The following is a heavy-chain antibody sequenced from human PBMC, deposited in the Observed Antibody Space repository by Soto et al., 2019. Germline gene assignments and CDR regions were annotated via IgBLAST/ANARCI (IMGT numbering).Heavy chain of an antibody. CDR1: GGSISSSSYY. J-gene: IGHJ5*02. CDR2: IYYSGST. Sequence: PSETLSLTCTVSGGSISSSSYYWGWIRQPPGKGLEWIGSIYYSGSTYYNPSLKSRVTISVDTSKNQFSLKLSSVTAADTAVYYCARQGVEYSSSSEGNWFDPWGQGTLVTVSS. V-gene: IGHV4-39*01. CDR3: ARQGVEYSSSSEGNWFDP. D-gene: IGHD6-6*01.